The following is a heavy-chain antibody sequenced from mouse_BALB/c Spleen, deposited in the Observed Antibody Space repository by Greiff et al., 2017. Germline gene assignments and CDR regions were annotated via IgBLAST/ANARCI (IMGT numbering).Heavy chain of an antibody. J-gene: IGHJ1*01. V-gene: IGHV3-6*02. D-gene: IGHD1-1*01. CDR3: ARGLRYWYFDV. CDR2: ISYDGSN. Sequence: VQLQQSGPGLVKPSQSLSLTCSVTGYSITSGYYWNWIRQFPGNKLEWMGYISYDGSNNYNPSLKNRISITRDTSKNQFFLKLNSVTTEDTATYYCARGLRYWYFDVWGAGTTVTVSS. CDR1: GYSITSGYY.